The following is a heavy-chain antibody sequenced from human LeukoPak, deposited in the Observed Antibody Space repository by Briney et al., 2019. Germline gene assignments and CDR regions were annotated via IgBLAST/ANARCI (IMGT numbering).Heavy chain of an antibody. V-gene: IGHV4-34*01. CDR3: ATGGDILTGYYSDAFDI. J-gene: IGHJ3*02. CDR2: INHSGST. CDR1: GGSFSGYY. Sequence: PSVTLSLTCAVYGGSFSGYYWSWTRQPPGKGLEWIGEINHSGSTNYNPSLKSRVTISVDTSKNQFSLKLSSVTAADTAVYYCATGGDILTGYYSDAFDIWGQGTMVTVSS. D-gene: IGHD3-9*01.